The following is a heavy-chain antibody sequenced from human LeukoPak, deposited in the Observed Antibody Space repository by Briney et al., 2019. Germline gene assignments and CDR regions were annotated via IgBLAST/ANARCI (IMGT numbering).Heavy chain of an antibody. V-gene: IGHV4-39*01. D-gene: IGHD3-22*01. CDR1: GGSISSSSYY. CDR2: IFYSGST. J-gene: IGHJ4*02. CDR3: ARPSGATNYYHHFDY. Sequence: SETLSLTCTVSGGSISSSSYYWGWIRQPPGKGLEWIGSIFYSGSTYYNPSLKSRVTISVDASKNQFSLKLSSVTAADTAVYYCARPSGATNYYHHFDYWGQGTLVTVSS.